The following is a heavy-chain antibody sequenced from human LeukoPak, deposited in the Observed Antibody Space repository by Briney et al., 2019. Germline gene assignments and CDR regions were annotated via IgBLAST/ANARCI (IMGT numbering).Heavy chain of an antibody. CDR1: GGSISSGGYY. D-gene: IGHD3-22*01. V-gene: IGHV4-31*03. CDR2: IYYSGST. CDR3: ARGYYFPLHDY. J-gene: IGHJ4*02. Sequence: SETLSLTCTVSGGSISSGGYYWSWIRQHPGKGLEWIGYIYYSGSTYYSPSLKSRVTISVDTSKNQFSLKLSSVTAADTAVYYCARGYYFPLHDYWGQGTLVTVSS.